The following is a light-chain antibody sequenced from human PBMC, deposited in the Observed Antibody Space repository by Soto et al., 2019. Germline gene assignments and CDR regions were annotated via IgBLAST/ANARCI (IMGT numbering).Light chain of an antibody. CDR1: QSVSSN. J-gene: IGKJ1*01. V-gene: IGKV3-15*01. Sequence: EIVMTQSPATLSVSPGERATLSCRASQSVSSNLAWYQQKPGQAPRLLIYGASTRATGIPARFSGSWSGTEFTLTISSLQSEDVAVYYCQQYGSSSWTFGQGTKVDIK. CDR2: GAS. CDR3: QQYGSSSWT.